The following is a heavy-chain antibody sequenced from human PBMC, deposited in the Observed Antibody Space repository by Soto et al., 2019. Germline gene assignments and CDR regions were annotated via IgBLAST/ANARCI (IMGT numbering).Heavy chain of an antibody. Sequence: SETLSLTCSVSGGSISSGDYYWNWIRQSPGKGLEWIGSIFYTGKTHYNPSLKSRLTISVDASKNEFSLRLSSVTAADTALYYCARTEDGYNTNFEYWGRGALVTVSS. CDR3: ARTEDGYNTNFEY. D-gene: IGHD5-18*01. V-gene: IGHV4-30-4*01. CDR1: GGSISSGDYY. CDR2: IFYTGKT. J-gene: IGHJ4*02.